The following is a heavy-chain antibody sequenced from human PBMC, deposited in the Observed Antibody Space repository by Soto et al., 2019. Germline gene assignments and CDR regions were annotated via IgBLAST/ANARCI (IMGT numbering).Heavy chain of an antibody. CDR2: ISSSSSYI. Sequence: GSLRLPCSASGFTFSSHSLNWVRQAPGKGLEWVSSISSSSSYIYYADSVKGRFTISRDNAKNSLYLQMNSLRAEDTAVYYCARDRTSDHYHYYYLDVWGKGTTVTVSS. CDR3: ARDRTSDHYHYYYLDV. J-gene: IGHJ6*03. V-gene: IGHV3-21*01. CDR1: GFTFSSHS.